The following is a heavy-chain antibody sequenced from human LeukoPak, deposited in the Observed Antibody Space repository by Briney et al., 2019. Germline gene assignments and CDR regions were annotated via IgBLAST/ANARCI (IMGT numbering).Heavy chain of an antibody. CDR1: GYTFTSYD. V-gene: IGHV1-8*01. CDR3: ARSPGNQFYDILTGYYVGHDAFDI. Sequence: ASVKVSCKASGYTFTSYDINWVRQATGQGLEWMGWMNPNSGNTGYAQKFQGRVTMTRNTSISTAYMELSSLRSDDTAVYYCARSPGNQFYDILTGYYVGHDAFDIWGQGTMVTVSS. D-gene: IGHD3-9*01. J-gene: IGHJ3*02. CDR2: MNPNSGNT.